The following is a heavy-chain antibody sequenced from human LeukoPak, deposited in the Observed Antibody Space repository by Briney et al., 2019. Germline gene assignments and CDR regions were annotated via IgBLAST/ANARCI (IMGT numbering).Heavy chain of an antibody. CDR3: ARESSGYYY. CDR1: GGSFSGYY. CDR2: IYHSGST. V-gene: IGHV4-34*01. J-gene: IGHJ4*02. Sequence: PSETLSLTCAVYGGSFSGYYWSWIRQPPGKGLEWIGYIYHSGSTYYNPSLKSRVTISVDRSKNQFSLKLSSVTAADTAVYYCARESSGYYYWGQGTLVTVSS. D-gene: IGHD3-22*01.